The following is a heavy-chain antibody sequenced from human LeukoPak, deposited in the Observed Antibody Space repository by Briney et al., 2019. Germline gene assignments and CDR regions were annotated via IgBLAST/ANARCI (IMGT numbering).Heavy chain of an antibody. D-gene: IGHD1-14*01. J-gene: IGHJ4*02. CDR3: AREGDRVNNDY. V-gene: IGHV4-30-4*08. CDR1: GGSISSGDDY. CDR2: IYYSGST. Sequence: SETLSLTCTVSGGSISSGDDYWSWIRQPPGKGLEWIGYIYYSGSTYYNPSLKSRVTISVDTSKNQFSLKLSSVTAADTAVYYCAREGDRVNNDYWGQGTLVTVSS.